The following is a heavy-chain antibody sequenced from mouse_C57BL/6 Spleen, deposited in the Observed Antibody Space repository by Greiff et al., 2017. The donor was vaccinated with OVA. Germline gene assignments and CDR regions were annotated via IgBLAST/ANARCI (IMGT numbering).Heavy chain of an antibody. D-gene: IGHD1-1*01. CDR1: GYTFTSYW. J-gene: IGHJ2*01. Sequence: VQLQQPGAELVKPGASVKLSCKASGYTFTSYWMQWVNQRPGQGLEWIGEIDPSDSYTNYNQKFKGKATLTVDTSSSTAYMQLSSLTSEDSAVYYCARRGITTVFDYRGQGTTRTVSS. V-gene: IGHV1-50*01. CDR2: IDPSDSYT. CDR3: ARRGITTVFDY.